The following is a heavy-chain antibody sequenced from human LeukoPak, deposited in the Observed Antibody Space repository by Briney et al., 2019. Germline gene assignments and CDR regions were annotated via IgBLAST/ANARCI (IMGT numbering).Heavy chain of an antibody. CDR2: ISYDGSNK. J-gene: IGHJ4*02. CDR1: GFTFSSYA. Sequence: AGGSLRLSCAASGFTFSSYAMHWVRQAPGKGLEWVAVISYDGSNKYYADSVKGRFTISRDNSKNTLYLQMNSLRAGDTAVYYCAGAPNYDFWSGYPGGTTDYWGQGTLVTVSS. CDR3: AGAPNYDFWSGYPGGTTDY. D-gene: IGHD3-3*01. V-gene: IGHV3-30-3*01.